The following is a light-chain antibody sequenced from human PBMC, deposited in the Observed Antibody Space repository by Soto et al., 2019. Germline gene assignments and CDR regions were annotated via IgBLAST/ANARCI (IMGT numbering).Light chain of an antibody. J-gene: IGLJ1*01. CDR3: GTWDSSLSAGV. Sequence: QSVLTQPPSVSAAPGQKVTISCSGSSSNIGNHDVSWYQHLPGTAPKLLVYDSDKRPSGIPDRFSGSRSGTSATLAITGLQTGDEADYYCGTWDSSLSAGVFGTGTKLTVL. V-gene: IGLV1-51*01. CDR2: DSD. CDR1: SSNIGNHD.